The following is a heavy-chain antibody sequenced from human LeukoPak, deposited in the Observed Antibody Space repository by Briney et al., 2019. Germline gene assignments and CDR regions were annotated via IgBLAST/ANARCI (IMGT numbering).Heavy chain of an antibody. CDR2: ISSSGSTI. V-gene: IGHV3-11*01. J-gene: IGHJ3*02. D-gene: IGHD3-9*01. Sequence: PGGSLRLSCAASGFTFSDYYMSWIRQAPGKGLEWVSYISSSGSTIYYADSVKGRFTISRDNAKNSLYLQMNSLRAEDTALYYCAKDSARDYDILPVPVLNDAFDIWGQGTMVTVSS. CDR1: GFTFSDYY. CDR3: AKDSARDYDILPVPVLNDAFDI.